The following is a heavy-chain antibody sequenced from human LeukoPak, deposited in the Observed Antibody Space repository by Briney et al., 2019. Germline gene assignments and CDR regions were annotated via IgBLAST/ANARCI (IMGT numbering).Heavy chain of an antibody. CDR3: ARSGVQLWLPIDY. Sequence: SETLSLTCTVSGGSISSYYWSWIRQPPGKGLEWIGYIYYSGSTNYNPSLKSRVTISVDTSKSQFSLKLSSVTAADTAVYYCARSGVQLWLPIDYWGQGTLVTVSS. V-gene: IGHV4-59*01. CDR1: GGSISSYY. D-gene: IGHD5-18*01. CDR2: IYYSGST. J-gene: IGHJ4*02.